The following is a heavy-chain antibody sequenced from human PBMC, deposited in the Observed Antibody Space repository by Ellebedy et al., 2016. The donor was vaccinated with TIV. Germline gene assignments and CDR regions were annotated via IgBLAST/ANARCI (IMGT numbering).Heavy chain of an antibody. J-gene: IGHJ4*02. CDR3: ARANRPITMARGLITPPDH. D-gene: IGHD3-10*01. Sequence: AASVKVSCKASGYTFTGHYMHWVRQAPGQGLEWMGWNNPNSGDTRYAQKFQGRVTMTGDTSITTAYMDLRRLRSDDTAVYYCARANRPITMARGLITPPDHWGQGTLVTVSS. CDR2: NNPNSGDT. CDR1: GYTFTGHY. V-gene: IGHV1-2*02.